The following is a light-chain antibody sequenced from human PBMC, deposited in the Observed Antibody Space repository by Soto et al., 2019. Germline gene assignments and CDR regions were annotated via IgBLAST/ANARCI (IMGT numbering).Light chain of an antibody. V-gene: IGKV3-15*01. CDR1: QSVSSN. J-gene: IGKJ4*01. CDR2: GAS. Sequence: EIVMTQSPATLSVSTGERATLSCRASQSVSSNLAWYQQKPGQAPRLLIYGASTRATGIPARFSGSGSGTEFTLTIASLQSEDFAVYYCQQNNNWPLTFGGGTKVDIK. CDR3: QQNNNWPLT.